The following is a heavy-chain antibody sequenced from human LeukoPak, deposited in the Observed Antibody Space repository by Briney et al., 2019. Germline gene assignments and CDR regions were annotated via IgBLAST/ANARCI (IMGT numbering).Heavy chain of an antibody. CDR3: ARRDCSSTSCYVHWFDP. D-gene: IGHD2-2*01. CDR2: IYPGDSDT. J-gene: IGHJ5*02. V-gene: IGHV5-51*01. CDR1: GYSFTSYW. Sequence: GESLKISCKGSGYSFTSYWIGCVRQMPGKGLEWMGIIYPGDSDTRYSPSFQGQVTISADKSISTAYLQWSSLKASDTAMYYCARRDCSSTSCYVHWFDPWGQGTLVTVSS.